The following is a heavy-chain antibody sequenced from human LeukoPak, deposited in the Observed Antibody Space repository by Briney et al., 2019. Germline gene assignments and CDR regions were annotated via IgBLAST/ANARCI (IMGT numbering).Heavy chain of an antibody. CDR2: ISAYNGNT. Sequence: ASVKVSCKASGYTFTSYGISWVRQAPGQGLEWMGWISAYNGNTNYAQKLQGRVTMTTDTSTSTAYMELRSLRSDDTAVYYCARDSSGWFSGGFQNWGQGTLVTVSS. CDR1: GYTFTSYG. V-gene: IGHV1-18*04. CDR3: ARDSSGWFSGGFQN. D-gene: IGHD6-19*01. J-gene: IGHJ1*01.